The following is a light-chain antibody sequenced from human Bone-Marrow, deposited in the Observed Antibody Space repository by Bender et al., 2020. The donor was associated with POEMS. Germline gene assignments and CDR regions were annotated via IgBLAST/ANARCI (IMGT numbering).Light chain of an antibody. CDR1: TSDIGGYNH. Sequence: QSVVTQPASVSDSPGQSITISCTGTTSDIGGYNHVSWYQHHPGKAPKLMIYEVSQRPSGVSHRFSGSKSGYTASLTISGLQAEDEADYYCCSYGGSSTFVFGSGTKVSVL. CDR2: EVS. CDR3: CSYGGSSTFV. V-gene: IGLV2-23*02. J-gene: IGLJ1*01.